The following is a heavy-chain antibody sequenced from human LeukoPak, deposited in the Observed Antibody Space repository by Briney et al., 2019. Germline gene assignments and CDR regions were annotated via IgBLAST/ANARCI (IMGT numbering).Heavy chain of an antibody. CDR1: GYSFNSYW. J-gene: IGHJ4*02. V-gene: IGHV5-51*01. D-gene: IGHD5-12*01. CDR3: ARLPGIVATIERYFDY. CDR2: IYPGDSDT. Sequence: KAGESLKISCKGSGYSFNSYWIGWVRQMPGKDLEWMGIIYPGDSDTRYSPSFQGQVTISADKSISTAYLQWSSLKASDTAMYYCARLPGIVATIERYFDYWGQGTLVTVSS.